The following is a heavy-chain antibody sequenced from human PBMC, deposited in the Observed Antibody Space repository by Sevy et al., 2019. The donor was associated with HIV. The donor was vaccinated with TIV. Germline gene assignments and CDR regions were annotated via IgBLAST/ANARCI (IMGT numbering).Heavy chain of an antibody. CDR2: ISYDGSNK. D-gene: IGHD3-22*01. Sequence: GESLKISCAASGFTFSSYAMHWVRQAPGKGLEWVAVISYDGSNKYYADSVKGRFTISRDNSKNTLYLQMNRLRAEDTAVYYCARESHYYDSSGSLDYWGQGTLVTVSS. V-gene: IGHV3-30*04. CDR1: GFTFSSYA. J-gene: IGHJ4*02. CDR3: ARESHYYDSSGSLDY.